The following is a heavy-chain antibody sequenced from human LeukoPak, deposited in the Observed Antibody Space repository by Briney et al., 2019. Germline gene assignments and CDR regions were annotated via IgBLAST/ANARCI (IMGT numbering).Heavy chain of an antibody. CDR3: ARELWFGAWYYFDY. V-gene: IGHV4-30-2*01. CDR2: TYHSGST. Sequence: PSETLSLTCAVSGGSISSGGYSWSWIRQPPGKGLEWIGYTYHSGSTYYNPSLKSRVTISVDRSKNQFSLKLSSVTAADTAVYYCARELWFGAWYYFDYWGQGTLVTVSS. D-gene: IGHD3-10*01. J-gene: IGHJ4*02. CDR1: GGSISSGGYS.